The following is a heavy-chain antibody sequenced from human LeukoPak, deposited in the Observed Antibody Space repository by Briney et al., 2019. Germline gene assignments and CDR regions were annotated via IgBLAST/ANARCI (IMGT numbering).Heavy chain of an antibody. CDR3: ARESCSGGTCYFDY. CDR1: GFTFSSYW. D-gene: IGHD2-15*01. V-gene: IGHV3-74*01. Sequence: PGGSLRLSCAASGFTFSSYWMHWVRQAPGKGLVWVSRINSDGSSTSYADSVKGRFTISRDNAKNTLYLQMNSLRAEDTAVYYCARESCSGGTCYFDYWGQGTLVTVSS. CDR2: INSDGSST. J-gene: IGHJ4*02.